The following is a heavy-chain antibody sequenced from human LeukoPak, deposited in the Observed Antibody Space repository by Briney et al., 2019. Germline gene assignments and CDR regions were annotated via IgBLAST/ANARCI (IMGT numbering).Heavy chain of an antibody. J-gene: IGHJ4*02. CDR2: IYDSGST. CDR1: CGSISIYY. D-gene: IGHD6-19*01. V-gene: IGHV4-59*01. Sequence: SETLSLTCTVSCGSISIYYWSWIRQPPGKGLEWIASIYDSGSTNYNPSLKSRVTISVDTSKNQFSLKLRSVTAADTAIYYCARGSGCNFFDYWGQGTLLTVSS. CDR3: ARGSGCNFFDY.